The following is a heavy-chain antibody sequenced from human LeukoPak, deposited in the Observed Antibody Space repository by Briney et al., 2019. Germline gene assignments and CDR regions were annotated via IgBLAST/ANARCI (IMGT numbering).Heavy chain of an antibody. V-gene: IGHV4-39*01. CDR1: GGSISSSSYY. J-gene: IGHJ3*02. Sequence: TSETLSLTCTVSGGSISSSSYYWGWIRQPPGKGLEWIGSIYYSGSTYYNPSLKSRVTISVDTSKNQFSLKLSSVTAADTAVYYCARRRVRSGDAFDIWGQGTMVTVSS. CDR3: ARRRVRSGDAFDI. CDR2: IYYSGST. D-gene: IGHD6-19*01.